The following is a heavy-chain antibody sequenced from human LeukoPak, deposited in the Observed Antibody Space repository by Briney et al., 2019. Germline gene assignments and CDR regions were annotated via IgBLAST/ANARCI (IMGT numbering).Heavy chain of an antibody. D-gene: IGHD6-13*01. Sequence: GGSLRLSCAASGFTFSSYGMHWVRQAPGKRLEWVAVIWYDGSNKYYADSVKGRFTISRDNSKNTLYLQMNSLRAEDTAVYYCARDPDHSSSWYPSYYYYYYGMDVWGQGTTVTVSS. CDR1: GFTFSSYG. V-gene: IGHV3-33*01. CDR2: IWYDGSNK. CDR3: ARDPDHSSSWYPSYYYYYYGMDV. J-gene: IGHJ6*02.